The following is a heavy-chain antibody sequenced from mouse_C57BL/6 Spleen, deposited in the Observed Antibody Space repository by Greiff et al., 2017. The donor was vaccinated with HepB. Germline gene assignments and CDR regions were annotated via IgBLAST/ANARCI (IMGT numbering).Heavy chain of an antibody. CDR2: IDPETGGT. J-gene: IGHJ3*01. CDR3: TRGGGFAY. Sequence: QVQLKESGAELVRPGASVTLSCKASGYTFTDYEMHWVKQTPVHGLEWIGAIDPETGGTAYNQKFKGKAILTADKSSGTAYMELRSLTSEDSAVYYCTRGGGFAYWGQGTLVTVSA. CDR1: GYTFTDYE. V-gene: IGHV1-15*01.